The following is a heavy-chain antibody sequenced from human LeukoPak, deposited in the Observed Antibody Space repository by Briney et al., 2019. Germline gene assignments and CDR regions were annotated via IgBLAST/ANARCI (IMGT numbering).Heavy chain of an antibody. D-gene: IGHD3-16*01. Sequence: SETLSLTCAVSGXSISSGGYSWSWIRQPPGKGLEWIGYIYHSGSTYYNPSLKSRVTISVDRSKNQFSLKLSSVTAADTAVYYCARGIIPMDVWGQGTAVTVSS. CDR3: ARGIIPMDV. CDR2: IYHSGST. J-gene: IGHJ6*02. V-gene: IGHV4-30-2*01. CDR1: GXSISSGGYS.